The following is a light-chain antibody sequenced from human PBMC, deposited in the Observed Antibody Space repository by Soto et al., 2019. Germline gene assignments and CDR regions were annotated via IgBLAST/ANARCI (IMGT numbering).Light chain of an antibody. Sequence: DIQMTQSPSSLSASVGDRVTITCRASQGIYKYLNWYQQKPGKAPKLLIYDASNLERGVPSRFSGSGSGTDFSLTVDSLQPEDTATYYCQQYDHPPYTFGQGTKLEIK. CDR1: QGIYKY. V-gene: IGKV1-33*01. CDR2: DAS. J-gene: IGKJ2*01. CDR3: QQYDHPPYT.